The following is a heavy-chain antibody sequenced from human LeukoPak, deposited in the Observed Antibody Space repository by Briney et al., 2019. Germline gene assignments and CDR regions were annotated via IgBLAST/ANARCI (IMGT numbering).Heavy chain of an antibody. CDR2: IYYSGST. CDR3: ARERGDYYGSGSHMDV. J-gene: IGHJ6*03. CDR1: GGSFSDYY. V-gene: IGHV4-30-4*08. D-gene: IGHD3-10*01. Sequence: SETLSLTCAVYGGSFSDYYWSWIRQPPGKGLEWIGYIYYSGSTYYNPSLKSRVTISVDTSKNQFSLKLSSVTAADTAVYYCARERGDYYGSGSHMDVWGKGTTVTVSS.